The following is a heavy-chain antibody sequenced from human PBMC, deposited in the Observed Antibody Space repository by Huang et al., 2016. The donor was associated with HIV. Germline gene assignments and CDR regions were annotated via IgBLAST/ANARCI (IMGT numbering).Heavy chain of an antibody. CDR3: ARVAMITFGGAIAEEPMDV. CDR2: INSNTGKP. V-gene: IGHV7-4-1*02. CDR1: GYTFTNYP. D-gene: IGHD3-16*02. Sequence: QVQLVQSGSQLKKPGASVKVSCKASGYTFTNYPMTWVRQAPGQGLEWMGWINSNTGKPTDAQGFTGLFVFSLDTSVRTAYLEIRSLKAEDTAVYYCARVAMITFGGAIAEEPMDVWGKGTTVTVSS. J-gene: IGHJ6*03.